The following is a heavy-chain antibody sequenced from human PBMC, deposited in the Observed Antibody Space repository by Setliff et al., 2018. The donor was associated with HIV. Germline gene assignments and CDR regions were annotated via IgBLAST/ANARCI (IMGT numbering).Heavy chain of an antibody. CDR3: TTGGSTTTMTT. CDR2: IYYNVNN. J-gene: IGHJ4*02. CDR1: GASITNDSFY. V-gene: IGHV4-61*01. Sequence: SETLSLTCTVSGASITNDSFYWSWIRQPPGKGLEWIGFIYYNVNNNYNPSLKSRVSISIDTSKNQFSLTLTSATAADTAVYYCTTGGSTTTMTTWGQGTLVTSPQ. D-gene: IGHD4-17*01.